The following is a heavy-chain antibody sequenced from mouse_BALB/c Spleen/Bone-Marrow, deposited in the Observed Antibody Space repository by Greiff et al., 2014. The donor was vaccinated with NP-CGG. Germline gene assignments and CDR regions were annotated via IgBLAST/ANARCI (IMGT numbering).Heavy chain of an antibody. Sequence: VQLKQSGPELVKPGASVKMSCKASGYTFTDYYMKWVKQNHGKSLEWIGDINPNNGDTFYNQKFKAKATLTVDKSSSTAYLQDNSLTSEDSAVYYCARGTRATYYWGQGTLVTVSA. V-gene: IGHV1-26*01. CDR3: ARGTRATYY. D-gene: IGHD3-1*01. CDR1: GYTFTDYY. J-gene: IGHJ3*01. CDR2: INPNNGDT.